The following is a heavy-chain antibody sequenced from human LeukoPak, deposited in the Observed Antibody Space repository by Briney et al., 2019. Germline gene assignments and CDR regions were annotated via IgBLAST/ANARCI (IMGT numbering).Heavy chain of an antibody. CDR1: GASISSSDYY. CDR2: LYSGGLS. D-gene: IGHD6-19*01. Sequence: SETLSLTCTVSGASISSSDYYWGWIRQPPGKGLEWIGSLYSGGLSYYNPSLKSRITISVDTSKNQFSLKVTSVTAADTAVYSCASGGYSSGWYGSFDIWGQWTVVTVSS. CDR3: ASGGYSSGWYGSFDI. V-gene: IGHV4-39*01. J-gene: IGHJ3*02.